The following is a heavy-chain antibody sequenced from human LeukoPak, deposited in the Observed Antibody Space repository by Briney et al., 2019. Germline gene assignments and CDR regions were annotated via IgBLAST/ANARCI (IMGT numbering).Heavy chain of an antibody. CDR3: ARETTGVAFDY. Sequence: ASVKVSCKASGGTFSSYAISWVRQAPGQGLEWMGGVIPIFGTANYAQKFQGRVTITADESTSTAYMEPSSLRSEDTAVYYCARETTGVAFDYWGQGTLVTVSS. CDR1: GGTFSSYA. J-gene: IGHJ4*02. D-gene: IGHD4-17*01. V-gene: IGHV1-69*13. CDR2: VIPIFGTA.